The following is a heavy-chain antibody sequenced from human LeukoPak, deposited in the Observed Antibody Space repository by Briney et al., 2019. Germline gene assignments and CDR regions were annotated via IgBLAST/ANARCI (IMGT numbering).Heavy chain of an antibody. J-gene: IGHJ4*02. CDR2: MYDSGST. CDR3: ARTGGTIDY. CDR1: GGSISGYY. Sequence: SETLSLTCTVSGGSISGYYWSWVRLPPGKGLEWIGYMYDSGSTYYNPSLKSRVTISVDTSKNQFSLKLNSVTAADTAVYYCARTGGTIDYWGQGTLVTVSS. D-gene: IGHD2-8*02. V-gene: IGHV4-59*08.